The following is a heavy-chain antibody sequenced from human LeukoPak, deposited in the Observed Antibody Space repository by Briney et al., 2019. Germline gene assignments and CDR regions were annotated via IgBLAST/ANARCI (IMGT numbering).Heavy chain of an antibody. V-gene: IGHV1-8*01. CDR2: MNPNWGYT. Sequence: ASVKVSCKASGYTFTSLDINGVRQAPGQGLERMGWMNPNWGYTGYAQKFQARVTMTRDTSIDTAYMELSSLRSDDTAVYYCARGITQGFDHWGQGTLVTVSS. J-gene: IGHJ4*02. CDR3: ARGITQGFDH. D-gene: IGHD1-20*01. CDR1: GYTFTSLD.